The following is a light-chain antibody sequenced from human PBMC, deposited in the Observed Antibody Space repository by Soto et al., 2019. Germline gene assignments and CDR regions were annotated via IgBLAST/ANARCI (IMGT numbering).Light chain of an antibody. CDR2: GAF. V-gene: IGKV3-20*01. J-gene: IGKJ1*01. Sequence: EVLIRQFPATLSFSPGEGDTLDCRASQGIGDTLAWYQHKPGQTPRLLIYGAFKRATGIPDRFSGSGSGTDFTLTISRMEPEDFAVYCCQQYGSSPRTFGQGTKVDIK. CDR1: QGIGDT. CDR3: QQYGSSPRT.